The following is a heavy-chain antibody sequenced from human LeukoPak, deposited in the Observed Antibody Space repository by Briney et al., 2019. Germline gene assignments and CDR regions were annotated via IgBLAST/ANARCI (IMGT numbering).Heavy chain of an antibody. D-gene: IGHD6-13*01. CDR2: ISAYNGNT. J-gene: IGHJ4*02. CDR1: GYTFTSYG. Sequence: ASVKVSCKASGYTFTSYGISWVRQAPGQGLEWMGWISAYNGNTNYAQKLQGRVTMTTDTSTSTAYMGLRSLRSDDTAVYYCARDPGIAAAGTWSYWGQGTLVTVSP. CDR3: ARDPGIAAAGTWSY. V-gene: IGHV1-18*04.